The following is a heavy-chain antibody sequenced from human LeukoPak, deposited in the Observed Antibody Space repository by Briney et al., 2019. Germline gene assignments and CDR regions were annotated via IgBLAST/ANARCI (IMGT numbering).Heavy chain of an antibody. CDR1: GGSINDAS. CDR2: IYHSGGT. D-gene: IGHD3-10*01. CDR3: ARVGTYYRSLDS. V-gene: IGHV4-59*01. J-gene: IGHJ4*02. Sequence: SETLSLTCTVSGGSINDASWNWIRQPPGQGLVWIGYIYHSGGTNYNPSLKRRVTISLDTTKNQFSLKLSSVTAADTAVYYCARVGTYYRSLDSWGQGTLVTVSS.